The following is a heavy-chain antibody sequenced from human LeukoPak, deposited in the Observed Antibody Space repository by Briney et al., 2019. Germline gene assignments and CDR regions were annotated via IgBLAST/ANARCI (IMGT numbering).Heavy chain of an antibody. J-gene: IGHJ4*02. Sequence: GGSLRLSCAASGFTFSSYAMSWVRQAPGKGLEWVSGISGSGGSTYYADSVKGRFTTSRDNSKNTLYLQMNSLRAEDTAVYYCARESRYSGYDLPVHYFDYWGQGTLVTVSS. CDR3: ARESRYSGYDLPVHYFDY. D-gene: IGHD5-12*01. V-gene: IGHV3-23*01. CDR1: GFTFSSYA. CDR2: ISGSGGST.